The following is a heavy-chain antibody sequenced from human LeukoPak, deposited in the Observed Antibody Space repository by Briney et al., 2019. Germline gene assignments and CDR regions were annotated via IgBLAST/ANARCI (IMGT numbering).Heavy chain of an antibody. D-gene: IGHD2-2*01. J-gene: IGHJ6*02. CDR2: IVPIFGTA. CDR1: GGTFSSYA. Sequence: SVKVSCKASGGTFSSYAISWVRQAPGQGLEWMGGIVPIFGTANYAQKFQGRVTITADESTSTAYMELSSLRSEDTAVYYCARGRIKSRVIVVVPAAMVLSGMDVWGQGTTVTVSS. V-gene: IGHV1-69*13. CDR3: ARGRIKSRVIVVVPAAMVLSGMDV.